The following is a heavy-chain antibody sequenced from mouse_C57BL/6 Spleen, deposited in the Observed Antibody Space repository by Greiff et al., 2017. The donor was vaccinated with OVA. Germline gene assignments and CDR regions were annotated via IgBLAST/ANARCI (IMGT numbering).Heavy chain of an antibody. CDR2: IYPGDGDT. J-gene: IGHJ2*01. CDR1: GYAFSSSW. D-gene: IGHD2-4*01. Sequence: VQLQQSGPELVKPGASVKISCKASGYAFSSSWMNWVKQRPGKGLEWIGRIYPGDGDTNYNGKFKGKATLTADKSSSTAYMQLSSLTSEDSAVYCSARYDYDGDFDYWGQGTTLTVSS. V-gene: IGHV1-82*01. CDR3: ARYDYDGDFDY.